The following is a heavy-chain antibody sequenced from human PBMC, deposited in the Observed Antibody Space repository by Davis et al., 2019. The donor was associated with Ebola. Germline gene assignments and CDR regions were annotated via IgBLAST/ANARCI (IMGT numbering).Heavy chain of an antibody. Sequence: GGSLRLSCAASGFTFSSYSMNWVRQAPGKGLEWVSSISSSSSYIYYADSVKGRFTISRDNAKNSLYLQMNSLRAEDTAVYYCARSNGACTILGVGGGYYYYMDVWGKGTTVTVSS. V-gene: IGHV3-21*01. CDR1: GFTFSSYS. CDR2: ISSSSSYI. J-gene: IGHJ6*03. CDR3: ARSNGACTILGVGGGYYYYMDV. D-gene: IGHD3-3*01.